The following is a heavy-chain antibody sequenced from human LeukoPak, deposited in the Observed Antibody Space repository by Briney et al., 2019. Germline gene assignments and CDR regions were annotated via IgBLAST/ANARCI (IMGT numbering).Heavy chain of an antibody. CDR2: IIPIFGTA. CDR1: GGTFSSYA. Sequence: SVKVSCKASGGTFSSYAISWVRQAPGQGLEWMGGIIPIFGTANYAQKFQGRVTIPADESTSTAYMELSSLRSEDPAVYYCARDPYSSSWRTSNWFDPWGQGTLVTVSS. CDR3: ARDPYSSSWRTSNWFDP. V-gene: IGHV1-69*13. D-gene: IGHD6-13*01. J-gene: IGHJ5*02.